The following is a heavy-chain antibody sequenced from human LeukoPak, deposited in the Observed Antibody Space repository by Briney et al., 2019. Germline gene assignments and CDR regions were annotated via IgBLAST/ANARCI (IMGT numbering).Heavy chain of an antibody. Sequence: SETLSLTCAVYGGSFSGYYWSWIRQPPGKGLEWIGEINHSGSTNYNPSLKSRVTISVDTSKNKFSLKLSSVTAADTAVYYCARITSWTPDYWGQGTLVTVSS. CDR2: INHSGST. CDR1: GGSFSGYY. J-gene: IGHJ4*02. CDR3: ARITSWTPDY. D-gene: IGHD2-2*01. V-gene: IGHV4-34*01.